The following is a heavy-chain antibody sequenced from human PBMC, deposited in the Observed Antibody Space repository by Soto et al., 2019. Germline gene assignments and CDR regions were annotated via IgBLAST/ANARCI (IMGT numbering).Heavy chain of an antibody. CDR2: IYSGGST. V-gene: IGHV3-53*04. CDR1: GFTVSSNY. D-gene: IGHD5-18*01. CDR3: ARALWPHSYGHYYYYGMDV. Sequence: GGSLRLSCAASGFTVSSNYMSWVRQAPGKGLEWVSVIYSGGSTYYADSVKGRFTISRHNSKNTLYLQMNSLRAEDTAVYYCARALWPHSYGHYYYYGMDVWGQGTTVTVSS. J-gene: IGHJ6*02.